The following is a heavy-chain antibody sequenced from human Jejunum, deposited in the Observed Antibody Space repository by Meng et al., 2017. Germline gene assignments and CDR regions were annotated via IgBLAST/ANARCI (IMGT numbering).Heavy chain of an antibody. D-gene: IGHD3-10*01. J-gene: IGHJ6*04. V-gene: IGHV3-23*01. CDR1: GFTFNSYA. CDR2: LRASGFDT. Sequence: GESLKISCAAYGFTFNSYAMSWVRQAPGKGLEWVSTLRASGFDTYYADSVEGRFTISRDNSKNMLYLQMSNVRAEDTAVYYCAKRISLVRGVIGSYYGMDGWGKGATVTVSS. CDR3: AKRISLVRGVIGSYYGMDG.